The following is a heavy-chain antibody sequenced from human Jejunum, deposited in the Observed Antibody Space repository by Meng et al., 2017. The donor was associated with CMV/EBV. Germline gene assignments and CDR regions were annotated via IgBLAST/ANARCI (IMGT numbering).Heavy chain of an antibody. CDR3: ARGFLNGYQPFDY. D-gene: IGHD5-24*01. CDR1: GGSVKNYV. V-gene: IGHV1-69*12. J-gene: IGHJ4*02. Sequence: VRLMPAWAEVEEPGSSMKASCQSSGGSVKNYVFKLVRQAPGQGLEWMGGIIAIFQTPNYAQKLQGRLTITADESTGTSYMELTSLTSEDTAVYYCARGFLNGYQPFDYWGQGTLVTVSS. CDR2: IIAIFQTP.